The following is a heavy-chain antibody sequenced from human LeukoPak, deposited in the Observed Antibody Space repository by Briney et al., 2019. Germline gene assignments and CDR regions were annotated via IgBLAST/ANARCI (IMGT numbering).Heavy chain of an antibody. CDR1: GFIFSRYW. V-gene: IGHV3-74*01. J-gene: IGHJ4*02. CDR2: INNDGSIT. Sequence: PGGSLRLSCAASGFIFSRYWMHWVRQAPWKELVWVSRINNDGSITNSADCVKGRFTISRDNAKDMLYLQMDSLRVEDTAIYYCARGPSVLGAIDNWGQGTLVAVSS. CDR3: ARGPSVLGAIDN. D-gene: IGHD3-10*01.